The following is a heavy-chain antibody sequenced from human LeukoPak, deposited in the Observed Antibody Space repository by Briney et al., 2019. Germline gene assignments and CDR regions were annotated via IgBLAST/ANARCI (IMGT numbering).Heavy chain of an antibody. Sequence: ASVKVSCKASGYTFTGYYMHWVRQAPGQGLEWMGWINPNSGGTNYAQKLQGRVTMTRDTSISTAYMELSRLRSDDTAVYYCARDRPIYCSSTSCYGKVWFDPWGQGTLVTVSS. V-gene: IGHV1-2*02. D-gene: IGHD2-2*01. CDR3: ARDRPIYCSSTSCYGKVWFDP. CDR2: INPNSGGT. CDR1: GYTFTGYY. J-gene: IGHJ5*02.